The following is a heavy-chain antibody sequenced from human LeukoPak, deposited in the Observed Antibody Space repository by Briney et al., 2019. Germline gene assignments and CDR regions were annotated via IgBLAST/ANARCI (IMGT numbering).Heavy chain of an antibody. J-gene: IGHJ4*02. V-gene: IGHV3-53*01. CDR2: IYSGGST. CDR1: GFTVSSDS. Sequence: PTGGSLRLSCTVSGFTVSSDSMSWVRQAPGKGLEWVSFIYSGGSTHYSDSVKGRFTISRDNSKNTLYLQMNSLRAEDTAVYYCAKGWLELTSGYFDYWGQGTLVTVSS. CDR3: AKGWLELTSGYFDY. D-gene: IGHD1-7*01.